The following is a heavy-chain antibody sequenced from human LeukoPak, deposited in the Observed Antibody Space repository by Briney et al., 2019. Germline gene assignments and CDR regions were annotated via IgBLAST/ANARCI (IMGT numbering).Heavy chain of an antibody. CDR3: ARDYSTTWSYGMDV. CDR1: GFTFSDYW. Sequence: GGSLRLSCAASGFTFSDYWMHWVRQAPGKGLEWVSRINPDGSSSNYADSVKGRFTMSRDNAKNTVYLQMNSLRAEDTAVYYCARDYSTTWSYGMDVWGQGTTVTVSS. D-gene: IGHD2-2*01. CDR2: INPDGSSS. J-gene: IGHJ6*02. V-gene: IGHV3-74*01.